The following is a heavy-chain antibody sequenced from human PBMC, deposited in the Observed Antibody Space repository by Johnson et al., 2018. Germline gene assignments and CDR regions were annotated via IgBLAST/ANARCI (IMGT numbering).Heavy chain of an antibody. J-gene: IGHJ4*02. CDR3: GKGRWLQLGDCDY. Sequence: VQLVQSGGGLVQPGRSLRLSCAASGFTFDDYAMHWVRQAPGKGLEWVSGLSWNSGTIGYADSVKGRFTISRDNAKNSLYLQMKSLRAEDTALYYCGKGRWLQLGDCDYWGQGTMVTVSS. D-gene: IGHD5-24*01. V-gene: IGHV3-9*01. CDR2: LSWNSGTI. CDR1: GFTFDDYA.